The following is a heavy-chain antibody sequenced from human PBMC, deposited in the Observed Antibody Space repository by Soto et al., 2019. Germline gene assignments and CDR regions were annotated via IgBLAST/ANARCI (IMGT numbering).Heavy chain of an antibody. J-gene: IGHJ2*01. V-gene: IGHV1-8*01. CDR2: MNPNSGNT. CDR3: AGDHRDLHSFPTRRSSDL. Sequence: ATGQGLEWMGWMNPNSGNTGYAQKFQGRVTMTRNTSISTAYMELSSLRSEDTAFYYCAGDHRDLHSFPTRRSSDL. D-gene: IGHD1-1*01.